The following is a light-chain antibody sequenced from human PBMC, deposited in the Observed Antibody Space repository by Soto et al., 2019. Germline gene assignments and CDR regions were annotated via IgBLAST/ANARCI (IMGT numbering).Light chain of an antibody. Sequence: ETVLTQSPATLYLSPGERATLSCRANQSISSYLAWYQQKPGQAPRVLIYDASKRATGIPARFSGSGSGTDFTLTISNLDPEDSAVYYCQQRITWPPLFPFGHGTKVDSK. J-gene: IGKJ3*01. V-gene: IGKV3-11*01. CDR1: QSISSY. CDR2: DAS. CDR3: QQRITWPPLFP.